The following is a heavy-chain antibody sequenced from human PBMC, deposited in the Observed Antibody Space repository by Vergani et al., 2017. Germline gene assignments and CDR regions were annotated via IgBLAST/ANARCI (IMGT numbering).Heavy chain of an antibody. V-gene: IGHV3-30*02. Sequence: QVQLVESGGGVVQPGGSPRLSCAASGFTFSSYGMHWVRQAPGKGLEWVAFIRYDGSNKYYADSVKGRFTISRDNSKNTLYLQMNSLRAEDTAVYYCAKDRQDIVVVPAAMPYYYYGMDVWGQGTTVTVSS. CDR1: GFTFSSYG. CDR3: AKDRQDIVVVPAAMPYYYYGMDV. CDR2: IRYDGSNK. J-gene: IGHJ6*02. D-gene: IGHD2-2*01.